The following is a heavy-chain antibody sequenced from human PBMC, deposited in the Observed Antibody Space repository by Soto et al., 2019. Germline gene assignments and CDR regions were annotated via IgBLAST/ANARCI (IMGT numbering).Heavy chain of an antibody. V-gene: IGHV3-23*01. CDR1: GFTFSNYA. Sequence: EVQLLESGGGLVQPGGSPRLSCAASGFTFSNYAVTWVRQAPGKGLEWVSTISGSGGSTYYADSVKGRFTISRDNSKNTLYLQMNSLRAEDTDVYYCAKDQGSSWYEIDYWGQGTLVTVSS. CDR3: AKDQGSSWYEIDY. CDR2: ISGSGGST. J-gene: IGHJ4*02. D-gene: IGHD6-13*01.